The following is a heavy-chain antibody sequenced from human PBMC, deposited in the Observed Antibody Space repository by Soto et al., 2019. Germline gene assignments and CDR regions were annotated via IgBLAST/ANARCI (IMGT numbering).Heavy chain of an antibody. J-gene: IGHJ6*02. CDR2: IYNSGST. Sequence: QVQLQESGPGLVKPSETLSLTCTVSGGSISSYYWSWIRRPPGKGLEWIGYIYNSGSTHSNPSLQSRVTISVDPSKNQFSLKLSSVTAADTGIYYCARARITMVREVIKYNMDVWGQGTTVIVSS. CDR3: ARARITMVREVIKYNMDV. V-gene: IGHV4-59*01. CDR1: GGSISSYY. D-gene: IGHD3-10*01.